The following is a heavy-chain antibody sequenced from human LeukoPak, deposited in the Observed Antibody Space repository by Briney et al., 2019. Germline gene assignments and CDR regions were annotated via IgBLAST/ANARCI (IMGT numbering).Heavy chain of an antibody. D-gene: IGHD6-13*01. CDR3: AKVVISWGPTSQDY. J-gene: IGHJ4*02. CDR2: IRYDGSNK. CDR1: GFTFSSYG. V-gene: IGHV3-30*02. Sequence: GGSLRLSCAASGFTFSSYGMHWVRQAPGKGLEWVAFIRYDGSNKYYADSVKGRFTISRDNSKNTLYLQINTLRAEDMAVYYCAKVVISWGPTSQDYWGQGTLVTVSS.